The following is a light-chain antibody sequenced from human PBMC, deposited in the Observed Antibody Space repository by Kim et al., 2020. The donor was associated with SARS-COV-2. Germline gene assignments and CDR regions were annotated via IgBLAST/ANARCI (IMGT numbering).Light chain of an antibody. V-gene: IGKV3-20*01. J-gene: IGKJ4*01. CDR3: QQHGSSPLT. CDR2: AAS. CDR1: QTVNSNY. Sequence: SPGEGATLSCRASQTVNSNYLAWYQQQPGRAPRLLIFAASSRATGIPDRFSGSGSGTDFTLTISRLEPEDFAVYYCQQHGSSPLTFGGGTKVDIK.